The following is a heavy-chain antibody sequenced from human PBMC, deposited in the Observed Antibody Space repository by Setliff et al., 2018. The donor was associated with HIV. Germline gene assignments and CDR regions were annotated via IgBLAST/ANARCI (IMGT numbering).Heavy chain of an antibody. CDR1: GDPINSGNYY. CDR2: IYYSGST. CDR3: ARGLWFGGSYWFDP. D-gene: IGHD3-10*01. J-gene: IGHJ5*02. Sequence: PSETLSLTCTVSGDPINSGNYYWSWIRQHPGKGLEWIGYIYYSGSTYYSPSLKSRVTMSIDTSKNQFSLKLSSVTAADTAVYYCARGLWFGGSYWFDPWGQGTLVTVSS. V-gene: IGHV4-30-4*02.